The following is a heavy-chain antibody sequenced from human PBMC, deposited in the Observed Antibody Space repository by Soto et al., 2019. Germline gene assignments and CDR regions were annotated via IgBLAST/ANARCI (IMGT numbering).Heavy chain of an antibody. CDR2: IYYSGST. D-gene: IGHD3-10*01. V-gene: IGHV4-59*08. J-gene: IGHJ6*03. CDR1: GGSISSYF. CDR3: ARYGFYSLDV. Sequence: SETLSLTCTVSGGSISSYFWSWIRQPPGKGLEWIGYIYYSGSTNYNPSLKSRVTISLDTSKNQFSLKLRSVTAADTAVYYCARYGFYSLDVWGKGTTVTVSS.